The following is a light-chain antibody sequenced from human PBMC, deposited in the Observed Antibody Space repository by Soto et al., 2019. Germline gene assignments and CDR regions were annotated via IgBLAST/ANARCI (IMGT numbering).Light chain of an antibody. CDR2: GAS. V-gene: IGKV3-15*01. J-gene: IGKJ5*01. CDR1: QSISSN. CDR3: QQYNDWPPIT. Sequence: VIPPSPATLSVSPVSRVTISGSASQSISSNLAWYQQNPGQAPMLLIYGASTRATDIPATFSGSGSGTEFTLTTSSLQPEDSAVYYCQQYNDWPPITFGQGTRLET.